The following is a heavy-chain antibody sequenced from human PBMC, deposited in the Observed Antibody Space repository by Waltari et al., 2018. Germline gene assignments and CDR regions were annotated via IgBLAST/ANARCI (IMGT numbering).Heavy chain of an antibody. Sequence: QVQLVQSGAEVKQPGASVKVSCKAAGYTFPGYYMPWVRQPPGKGLEWMGWIKPNSGGTNYAQKFQGRVTMTRDTSISTAYMELSRLRSDDTAVYYCARVLGYKAAAGTFVEYFQHWGQGTLVTVSS. CDR2: IKPNSGGT. CDR3: ARVLGYKAAAGTFVEYFQH. J-gene: IGHJ1*01. CDR1: GYTFPGYY. D-gene: IGHD6-13*01. V-gene: IGHV1-2*02.